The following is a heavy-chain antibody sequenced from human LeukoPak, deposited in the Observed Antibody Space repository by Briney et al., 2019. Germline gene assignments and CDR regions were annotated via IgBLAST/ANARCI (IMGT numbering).Heavy chain of an antibody. CDR2: IYYSGST. J-gene: IGHJ3*02. V-gene: IGHV4-59*01. Sequence: SETLSLTCTVSGGSISSYYWSWIRQPPGKGLEWIGYIYYSGSTNYNPSLKSRVTISVDTSKNQFSLKLSSVTAADTAVYYCARSSGWFADAFDIWGQGTVVTVSS. CDR3: ARSSGWFADAFDI. D-gene: IGHD6-19*01. CDR1: GGSISSYY.